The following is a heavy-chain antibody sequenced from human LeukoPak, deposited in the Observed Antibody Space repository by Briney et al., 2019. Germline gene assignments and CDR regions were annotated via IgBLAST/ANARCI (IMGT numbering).Heavy chain of an antibody. V-gene: IGHV4-4*07. D-gene: IGHD3-10*01. J-gene: IGHJ4*02. CDR2: IYTSGST. Sequence: SETLSLTCTVSGGSISSYYWSWIRQPAGKGLEWIGRIYTSGSTNYNPSLKSRVTMSVDTSKNQFSLKLSSVTAADTAVYYCARDLSLTMVRGVIDWGQGTLVTVSS. CDR3: ARDLSLTMVRGVID. CDR1: GGSISSYY.